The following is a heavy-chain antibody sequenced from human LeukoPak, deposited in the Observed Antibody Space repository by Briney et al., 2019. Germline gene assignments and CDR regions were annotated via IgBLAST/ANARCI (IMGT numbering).Heavy chain of an antibody. J-gene: IGHJ4*02. CDR2: IKQDGHES. D-gene: IGHD6-6*01. V-gene: IGHV3-7*03. Sequence: GGSLRLSCAASGFTFSQYWMSWVRQAPGKGLEWVANIKQDGHESYYSDSVKGRFTISRDNAENSLFLQMNSLRVEDTAVYYCAKNTQYSGYYDCWGQGTLVAVSS. CDR3: AKNTQYSGYYDC. CDR1: GFTFSQYW.